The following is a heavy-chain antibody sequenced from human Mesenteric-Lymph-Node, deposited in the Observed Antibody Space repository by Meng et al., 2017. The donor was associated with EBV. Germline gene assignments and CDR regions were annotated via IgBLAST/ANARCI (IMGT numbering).Heavy chain of an antibody. CDR3: ARESPSMTGAGTFDY. Sequence: HVGQLGAEVKSPGAAVKFSCTSSGYTFTSDGSSWVRQAPGQGLNGLGWISAHNDKTNFAQKVQGRVIMTTDTSTTTDYMELRSLRTDDTAVYYCARESPSMTGAGTFDYWGQGTLVTVSS. D-gene: IGHD6-13*01. J-gene: IGHJ4*02. CDR2: ISAHNDKT. V-gene: IGHV1-18*01. CDR1: GYTFTSDG.